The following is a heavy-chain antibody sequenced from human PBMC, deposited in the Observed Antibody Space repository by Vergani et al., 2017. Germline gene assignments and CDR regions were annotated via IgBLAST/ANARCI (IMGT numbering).Heavy chain of an antibody. CDR3: RFSDSSSWYEGDY. CDR1: GYTFTNYG. J-gene: IGHJ4*02. CDR2: ISDYYGNT. D-gene: IGHD6-13*01. V-gene: IGHV1-18*01. Sequence: QVQLVQSGAEVKQPGASVKVSCKASGYTFTNYGISWVRQAPGQGLEWMGWISDYYGNTNYAHKLQGRVTMTTDTSTRTAYMELRSLRSDDTAVYYCRFSDSSSWYEGDYWGQGTLVTVSS.